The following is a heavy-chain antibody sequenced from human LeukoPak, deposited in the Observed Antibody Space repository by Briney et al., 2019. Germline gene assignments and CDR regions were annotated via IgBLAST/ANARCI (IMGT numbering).Heavy chain of an antibody. D-gene: IGHD3-22*01. CDR2: INNDGGGT. Sequence: GGSLRLSCAASGFTFSSYWMHWVRQAPGKGLVWVPRINNDGGGTDYADSVKGRFTISRDNAKNTLHLQMNSLRAEDTAVYYCARVPYSYDSGRAADYWGQGTLVTVSS. CDR3: ARVPYSYDSGRAADY. V-gene: IGHV3-74*01. CDR1: GFTFSSYW. J-gene: IGHJ4*02.